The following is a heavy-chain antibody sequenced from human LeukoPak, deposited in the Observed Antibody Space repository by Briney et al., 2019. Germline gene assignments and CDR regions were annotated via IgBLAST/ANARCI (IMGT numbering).Heavy chain of an antibody. D-gene: IGHD4-23*01. CDR3: VKTTTVVMDAFDI. V-gene: IGHV3-64D*06. Sequence: GGSLRLSCSASGFTFSSYAMHWVRQAPGKGLEYVSTISNNGGSTYYADSVKGRFTISRDNSKNTLYPQMSSLRAEDTAVYYCVKTTTVVMDAFDIWGQGTMVTVSS. J-gene: IGHJ3*02. CDR1: GFTFSSYA. CDR2: ISNNGGST.